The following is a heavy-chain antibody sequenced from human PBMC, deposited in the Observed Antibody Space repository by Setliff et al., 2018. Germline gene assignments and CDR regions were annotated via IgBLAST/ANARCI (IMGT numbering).Heavy chain of an antibody. V-gene: IGHV1-18*01. Sequence: ASVKVSCKASGYTFSNYGITWVRQAPGQGLEWMGWNSAYSGNTKHAQKLQGRVTMTTDTSTTTAYLELRSLTSDDTAVYYCSRLVRYCTTTSCQGASGAEFWGQGTLVTVSS. CDR2: NSAYSGNT. CDR3: SRLVRYCTTTSCQGASGAEF. J-gene: IGHJ4*02. D-gene: IGHD2-2*01. CDR1: GYTFSNYG.